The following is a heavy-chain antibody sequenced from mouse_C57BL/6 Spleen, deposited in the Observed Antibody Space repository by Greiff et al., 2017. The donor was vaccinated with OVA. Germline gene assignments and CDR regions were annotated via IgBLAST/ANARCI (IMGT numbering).Heavy chain of an antibody. V-gene: IGHV1-52*01. CDR2: IDPSDSET. Sequence: QVQLKQPGAELVRPGSSVKLSCKASGYTFTSYWMHWVKQRPIQGLEWIGNIDPSDSETHYNQKFKDKATLTVDKSSSTAYMQLSSLTSEDSAVYYCARIYYGSSNWYFDVWGTGTTVTVSS. CDR1: GYTFTSYW. J-gene: IGHJ1*03. D-gene: IGHD1-1*01. CDR3: ARIYYGSSNWYFDV.